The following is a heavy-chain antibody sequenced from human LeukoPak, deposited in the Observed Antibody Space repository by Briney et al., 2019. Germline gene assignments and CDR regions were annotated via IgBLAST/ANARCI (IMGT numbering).Heavy chain of an antibody. CDR1: GFTFSSYS. D-gene: IGHD1-26*01. CDR2: ISSSSSYI. Sequence: PGGSLRLSCAASGFTFSSYSMNWVRQAPGKGLEWVSSISSSSSYIYYADSVKGRFTISRDNAKNSLCLQMNSLRAEDTAVYYCARVGAKYNYYYYMDVWGKGTTVTVSS. V-gene: IGHV3-21*01. CDR3: ARVGAKYNYYYYMDV. J-gene: IGHJ6*03.